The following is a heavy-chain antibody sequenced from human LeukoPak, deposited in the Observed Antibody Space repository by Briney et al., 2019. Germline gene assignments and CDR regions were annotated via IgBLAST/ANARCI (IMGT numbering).Heavy chain of an antibody. V-gene: IGHV3-21*01. CDR1: GFTFSSYS. J-gene: IGHJ3*02. D-gene: IGHD6-13*01. CDR2: ICSSSTYI. Sequence: GGSLRLSCAASGFTFSSYSMNWVRLAPGKGLEWVSSICSSSTYIYYADSVKGRFTTSRDNAKNSLYLQMNSLTAEDTAVYYCARGTGAAGTRGAFDIWGQGTMVTVSS. CDR3: ARGTGAAGTRGAFDI.